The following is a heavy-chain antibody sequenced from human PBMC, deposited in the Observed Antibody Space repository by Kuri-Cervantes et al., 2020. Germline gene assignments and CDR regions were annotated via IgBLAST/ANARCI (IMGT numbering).Heavy chain of an antibody. CDR2: IYTSGST. CDR3: ASFRRDAFDI. V-gene: IGHV4-59*10. Sequence: ESLKFSCAVYGGSFSGYYWSWIRQTPGKGLEWVGLIYTSGSTSYNPSLKSRVTISVDTSKNQFSLKLSSVTAADTAVYYCASFRRDAFDIWGQGTMVTVSS. J-gene: IGHJ3*02. CDR1: GGSFSGYY.